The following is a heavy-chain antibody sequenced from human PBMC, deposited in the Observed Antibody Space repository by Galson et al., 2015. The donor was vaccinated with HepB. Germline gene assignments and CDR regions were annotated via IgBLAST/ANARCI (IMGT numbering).Heavy chain of an antibody. J-gene: IGHJ4*02. CDR1: GFTFSGYS. CDR3: ARLSWGSDFDY. CDR2: IGSSSSTI. D-gene: IGHD3-16*02. Sequence: SLRLSCAASGFTFSGYSMNWVRQAPGKGLEWASYIGSSSSTIYYADSVKGRFTISRDNAKNSLYLQMNSLRAEDTAVYYCARLSWGSDFDYWGQGTLVTVSS. V-gene: IGHV3-48*04.